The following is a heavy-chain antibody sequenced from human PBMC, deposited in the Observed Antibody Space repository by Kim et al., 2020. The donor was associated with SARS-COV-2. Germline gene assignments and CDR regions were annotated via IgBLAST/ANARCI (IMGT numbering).Heavy chain of an antibody. V-gene: IGHV1-69*13. CDR1: GGTFSSYA. Sequence: SVKVSCKASGGTFSSYAISWVRQAPGQGLEWMGGIIPIFGTANYAQKFQGRVTITADESTSTAYMELSSLRSEDTAVYYCARPGERSKNGYYYYGMDVWGQGTTVTVSS. CDR3: ARPGERSKNGYYYYGMDV. D-gene: IGHD1-1*01. CDR2: IIPIFGTA. J-gene: IGHJ6*02.